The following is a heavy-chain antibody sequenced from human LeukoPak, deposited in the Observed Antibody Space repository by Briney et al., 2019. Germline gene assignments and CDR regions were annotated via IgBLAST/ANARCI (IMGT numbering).Heavy chain of an antibody. Sequence: ASVKVSCKASGYTFTSYDINWVRQASGQRLEGMGWMNPNSGNTGSAQKFPARVTITRNTSLSAAYLELSSLTSELPAVYYCAIGRGYKRAFDIWGQGTMVTVSA. V-gene: IGHV1-8*03. D-gene: IGHD5-18*01. CDR3: AIGRGYKRAFDI. CDR2: MNPNSGNT. J-gene: IGHJ3*02. CDR1: GYTFTSYD.